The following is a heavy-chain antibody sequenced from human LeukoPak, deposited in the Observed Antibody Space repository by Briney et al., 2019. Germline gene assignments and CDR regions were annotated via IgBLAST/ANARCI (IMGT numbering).Heavy chain of an antibody. CDR3: AKGRSPYYSDTTGYNID. Sequence: QSGGSLRLSCAASGFTFSSYAMSWVRQPPGKGLEWVSAISGSGGSTYYADSVKGRFTIARDNSKNTLYLQMNSLRAEDTAVYFCAKGRSPYYSDTTGYNIDWGQGTLVTVSS. CDR1: GFTFSSYA. V-gene: IGHV3-23*01. D-gene: IGHD3-22*01. J-gene: IGHJ4*02. CDR2: ISGSGGST.